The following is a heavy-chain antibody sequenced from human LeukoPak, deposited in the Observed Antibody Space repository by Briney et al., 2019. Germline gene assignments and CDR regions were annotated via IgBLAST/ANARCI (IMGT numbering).Heavy chain of an antibody. V-gene: IGHV4-59*08. J-gene: IGHJ6*02. Sequence: PSETLSLTCTVSGGSISSYYWSWIRQPPGKGLEWIGYIYYSGSTNYNPSLKSRVTISVDTSKNQFSLKLSSVTAADTAVYYCASSHGYSYGYGPLAYYYYYGMDVWVQGTTVTVS. CDR3: ASSHGYSYGYGPLAYYYYYGMDV. D-gene: IGHD5-18*01. CDR2: IYYSGST. CDR1: GGSISSYY.